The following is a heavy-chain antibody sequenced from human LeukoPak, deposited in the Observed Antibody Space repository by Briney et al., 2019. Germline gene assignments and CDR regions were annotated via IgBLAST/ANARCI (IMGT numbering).Heavy chain of an antibody. CDR2: ISYDGSNK. CDR1: RFTFSSFA. Sequence: PGRSLRLSCAASRFTFSSFAMHWVRQAPGKGLEWVAVISYDGSNKYYADSVKGRFTISRDNSKNTLYLQMNSLRAEDTAVYYCAKDRLKYSSSWLDHWGQGTLVTVSS. J-gene: IGHJ5*02. CDR3: AKDRLKYSSSWLDH. V-gene: IGHV3-30*04. D-gene: IGHD6-13*01.